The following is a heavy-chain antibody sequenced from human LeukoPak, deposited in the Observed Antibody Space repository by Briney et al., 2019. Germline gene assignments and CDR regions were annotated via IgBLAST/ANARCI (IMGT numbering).Heavy chain of an antibody. CDR3: ARDSYYYDSSAHTRGAFDI. V-gene: IGHV1-2*04. CDR2: MNTYSGVT. CDR1: GYTFSSYD. D-gene: IGHD3-22*01. J-gene: IGHJ3*02. Sequence: ASVRVSCKASGYTFSSYDISWVRQAPGQGLEWMGWMNTYSGVTNYAQKFQGWVTMTRDTSISTAYMELSRLRSDDTAVYYCARDSYYYDSSAHTRGAFDIWGQGTMVTVSS.